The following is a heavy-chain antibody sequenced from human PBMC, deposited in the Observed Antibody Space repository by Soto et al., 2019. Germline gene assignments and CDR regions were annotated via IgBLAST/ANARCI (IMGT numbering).Heavy chain of an antibody. Sequence: GGSLRLSCAASGFTFSSYGMHWVRQAPGKGLEWVAVIWYDGSNKYYADSVKGRFTISRDNSKNTLYLQMNSLRAEDTAVYYCARIRLSSSPFNYFDYWGQGTLVTVSS. J-gene: IGHJ4*02. CDR1: GFTFSSYG. CDR3: ARIRLSSSPFNYFDY. V-gene: IGHV3-33*01. D-gene: IGHD6-13*01. CDR2: IWYDGSNK.